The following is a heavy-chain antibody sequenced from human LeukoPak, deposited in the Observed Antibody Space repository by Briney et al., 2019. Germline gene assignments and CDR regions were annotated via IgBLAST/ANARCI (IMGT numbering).Heavy chain of an antibody. CDR1: DDPFSSHY. J-gene: IGHJ3*02. CDR3: ARDLVTVTKGFDI. CDR2: ISYIGST. Sequence: SETLSLPCAVSDDPFSSHYWTWLRQPPGKGLEWIGYISYIGSTNYNPSLKSRVTISIDTSKDQFSLKLSSVTAADTAVYYCARDLVTVTKGFDIWGQGTMVSVSS. D-gene: IGHD4-17*01. V-gene: IGHV4-59*11.